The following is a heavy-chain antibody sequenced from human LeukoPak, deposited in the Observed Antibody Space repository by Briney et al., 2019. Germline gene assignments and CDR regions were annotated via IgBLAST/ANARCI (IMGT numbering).Heavy chain of an antibody. Sequence: GGSLRLSCAASGFSFSSSGMHWVRQAPGKGLEWVGFIQYDGNNKHYADSVKGRFTISRDNSKNTLYLQMNSLRAEDKAVYYCGKESTVTGDYWGQGTLVTVSS. CDR1: GFSFSSSG. J-gene: IGHJ4*02. CDR3: GKESTVTGDY. D-gene: IGHD4-11*01. CDR2: IQYDGNNK. V-gene: IGHV3-30*02.